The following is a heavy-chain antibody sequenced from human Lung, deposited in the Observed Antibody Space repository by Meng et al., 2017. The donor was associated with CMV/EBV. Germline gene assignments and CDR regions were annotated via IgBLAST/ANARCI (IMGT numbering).Heavy chain of an antibody. J-gene: IGHJ4*02. Sequence: SGFTFNKYAMAWVSQAPGKGLEWVSTISGLVGSTYYADSVKGRFTLSRDNSKNSLDLQMNSLRVEDTAVYYCAKDGAFGGPRGYFDNWGQGILVPSPQ. CDR1: GFTFNKYA. V-gene: IGHV3-23*01. CDR2: ISGLVGST. D-gene: IGHD3-16*01. CDR3: AKDGAFGGPRGYFDN.